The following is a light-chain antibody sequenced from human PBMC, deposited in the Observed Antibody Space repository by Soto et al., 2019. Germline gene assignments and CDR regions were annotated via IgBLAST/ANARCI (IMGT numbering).Light chain of an antibody. CDR1: QSVISY. J-gene: IGKJ4*01. CDR2: AAT. CDR3: QQYNDWPLT. V-gene: IGKV3D-15*01. Sequence: EIVLTQSPATLSLSPGERATLSCSASQSVISYLAWYQQKPGQAPRLLISAATNRATGIPARFSGSGSRTEFTLTISSLQSEDSAVYYCQQYNDWPLTFGGGTKVDIK.